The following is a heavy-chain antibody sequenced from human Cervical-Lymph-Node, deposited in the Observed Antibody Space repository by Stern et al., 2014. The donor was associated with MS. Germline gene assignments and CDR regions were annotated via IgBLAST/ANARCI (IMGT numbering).Heavy chain of an antibody. V-gene: IGHV3-53*01. CDR1: GFIVSSRY. CDR2: IYSYGSP. CDR3: ARESRSTGSYYFDF. Sequence: VQLVESGGGLIQPGGSLRLSCAASGFIVSSRYMSWVRQAPGKGLEWVSFIYSYGSPCYAESVKCRFTASRDNSQNTVYLQMNSLRVEDTAVYYCARESRSTGSYYFDFWGQGTLVTVSS. J-gene: IGHJ4*02. D-gene: IGHD1-1*01.